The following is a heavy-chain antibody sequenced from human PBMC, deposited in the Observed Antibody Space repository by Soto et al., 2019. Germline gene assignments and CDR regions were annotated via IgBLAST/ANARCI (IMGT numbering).Heavy chain of an antibody. J-gene: IGHJ4*02. D-gene: IGHD5-18*01. V-gene: IGHV4-59*01. Sequence: SETLSLTCTVSGDSMSSYYWSWIRQPPGKGLEWIGYIYYSGSTNYNPSLKSRVTISVDTSKNQFSLKLSSVTAADTAVYYCAGRYSYGSFFDYWGQGALVTVSS. CDR2: IYYSGST. CDR3: AGRYSYGSFFDY. CDR1: GDSMSSYY.